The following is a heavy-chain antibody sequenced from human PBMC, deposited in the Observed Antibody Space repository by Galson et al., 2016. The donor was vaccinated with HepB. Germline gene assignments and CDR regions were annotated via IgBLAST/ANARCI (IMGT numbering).Heavy chain of an antibody. CDR3: ARHAVASRLGSLGAFDV. Sequence: PALVKPTQTLTLTCTFSGFSLSTSGVGVGWIRQPPGKALEWLALIYWDDDRRYSPSLKNRLTITKDTSKNQVVITMTTMDPVDPATYYCARHAVASRLGSLGAFDVWGQGTMVTVSS. CDR1: GFSLSTSGVG. V-gene: IGHV2-5*02. D-gene: IGHD6-6*01. J-gene: IGHJ3*01. CDR2: IYWDDDR.